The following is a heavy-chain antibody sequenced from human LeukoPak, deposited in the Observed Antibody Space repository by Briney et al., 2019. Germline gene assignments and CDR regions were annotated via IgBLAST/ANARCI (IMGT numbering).Heavy chain of an antibody. Sequence: GSVKVSCKASGYTFTSYGISWVRQAPGQGLEWMGWISAYNGNTNYAQKLQGRVTMTTDTSTSTAYMELRSLRSDDTAAYYCARGVITMIGVTQFDYWGQGTLVTVSS. CDR2: ISAYNGNT. CDR3: ARGVITMIGVTQFDY. CDR1: GYTFTSYG. J-gene: IGHJ4*02. V-gene: IGHV1-18*01. D-gene: IGHD3-22*01.